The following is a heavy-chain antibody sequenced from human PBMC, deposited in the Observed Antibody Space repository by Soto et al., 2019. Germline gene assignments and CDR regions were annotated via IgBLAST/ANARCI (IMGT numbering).Heavy chain of an antibody. CDR1: GGTFSGYA. CDR2: IIPIFGIT. Sequence: QAQLMQSGAEVKEPGSSVKVSCKASGGTFSGYAISWVRQAPGQGLEWLGGIIPIFGITNYAQKFQNRLTIAAEESSAKVDMDRRSLTSDDSAIYYCERDPRSITGTTSSEDVQHWGQGTLVSVS. D-gene: IGHD1-1*01. J-gene: IGHJ1*01. V-gene: IGHV1-69*01. CDR3: ERDPRSITGTTSSEDVQH.